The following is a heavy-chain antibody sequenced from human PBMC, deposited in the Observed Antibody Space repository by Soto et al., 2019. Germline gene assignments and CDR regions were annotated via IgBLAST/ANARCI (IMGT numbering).Heavy chain of an antibody. Sequence: HPGGSLRLSCAASGFTFSSYAMSWVRQAPGKGLEWVSAISGSGGSTYYADSVKGRFTISRDNSKNTLYLQMNSLRAEDTAVYYCAKSGRSIAATFRGHIDYWGQGTLVTVSS. CDR3: AKSGRSIAATFRGHIDY. D-gene: IGHD6-13*01. CDR2: ISGSGGST. V-gene: IGHV3-23*01. J-gene: IGHJ4*02. CDR1: GFTFSSYA.